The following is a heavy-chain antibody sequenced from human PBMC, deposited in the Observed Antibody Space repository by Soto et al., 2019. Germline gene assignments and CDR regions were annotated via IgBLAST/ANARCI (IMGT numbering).Heavy chain of an antibody. J-gene: IGHJ4*02. Sequence: QVQLQQWGAGLLKPSETLSLTCAVYGGSFSGYYWSWIRQPPGKGLEWIGEINHSGSPNYNPSLKSRVTISVDTSKNQFSLKLSSVTAADTAVYYCARGRFGYYDSSGYTPSGYWGQGTLVTVSS. CDR3: ARGRFGYYDSSGYTPSGY. V-gene: IGHV4-34*01. CDR1: GGSFSGYY. CDR2: INHSGSP. D-gene: IGHD3-22*01.